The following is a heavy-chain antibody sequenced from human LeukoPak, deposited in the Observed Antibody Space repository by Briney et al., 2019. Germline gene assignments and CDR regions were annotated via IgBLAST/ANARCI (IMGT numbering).Heavy chain of an antibody. CDR3: AKEGTEITMIVVGSWFDP. V-gene: IGHV3-9*01. D-gene: IGHD3-22*01. CDR1: GFTFDDYG. CDR2: ISWNSGST. J-gene: IGHJ5*02. Sequence: GRSLRLSCAASGFTFDDYGMHWVRQAPGKGLEWVSGISWNSGSTAYADSVKGRFTISRDNAKNSLYLQMNSLGAEDTAVYYCAKEGTEITMIVVGSWFDPWGQGTLVTVSS.